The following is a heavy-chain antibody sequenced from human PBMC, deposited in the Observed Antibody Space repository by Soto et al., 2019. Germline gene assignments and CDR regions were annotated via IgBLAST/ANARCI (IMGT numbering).Heavy chain of an antibody. V-gene: IGHV5-10-1*01. Sequence: EVQLVQSGAEVKKPGESLRISCKGSGYSFTSYWISWGRQMPGKGLEWMGRIDPSDSYTNYSPSFQGHVTISADKSISTAYLQWSSLKASDTAVYYCARLQAAAGDNDLTFDYWGQGTLVTVSS. D-gene: IGHD6-13*01. CDR2: IDPSDSYT. CDR1: GYSFTSYW. CDR3: ARLQAAAGDNDLTFDY. J-gene: IGHJ4*02.